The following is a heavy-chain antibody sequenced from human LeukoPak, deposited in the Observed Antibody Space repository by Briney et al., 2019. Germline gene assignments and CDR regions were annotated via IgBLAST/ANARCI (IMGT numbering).Heavy chain of an antibody. D-gene: IGHD3-10*01. V-gene: IGHV4-59*01. Sequence: SETLSLTCTVSGGSISSYYWSWIRQPPGKGLEWIRYIYYSGSTNYNPSLKSRVTISVDTSKNQFSLKLSSVTAADTAVYYCARELDGSGSYPQNWFDPWGQGTLVTVSS. CDR3: ARELDGSGSYPQNWFDP. CDR1: GGSISSYY. J-gene: IGHJ5*02. CDR2: IYYSGST.